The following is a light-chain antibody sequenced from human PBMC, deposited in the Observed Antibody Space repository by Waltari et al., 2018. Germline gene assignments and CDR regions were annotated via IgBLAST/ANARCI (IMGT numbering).Light chain of an antibody. CDR2: ESS. V-gene: IGKV3-11*01. CDR1: QSVSSY. CDR3: QQRSNFLT. Sequence: EIVLTQSPGTLSLSPGERATLSCRASQSVSSYLAWYQQKPGQAPRLLIYESSNRATGIPARFSGSGSGTDFTLTISSLEPEDSAVYYCQQRSNFLTFGRGTKVEIK. J-gene: IGKJ4*01.